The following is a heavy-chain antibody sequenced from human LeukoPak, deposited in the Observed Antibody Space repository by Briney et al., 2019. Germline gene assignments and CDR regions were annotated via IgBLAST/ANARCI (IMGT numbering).Heavy chain of an antibody. Sequence: PSETLSLTCTVSGGSISSGSYYWGWIRQPPGKGLEWIGRIYYSGSTYYNPSLKSRITVSLDTSKNQFSLKLSSVTAADTAVYYCARDKTFEVVNYFNYWGQGTLVTVSS. D-gene: IGHD3-3*01. CDR3: ARDKTFEVVNYFNY. CDR1: GGSISSGSYY. V-gene: IGHV4-39*07. CDR2: IYYSGST. J-gene: IGHJ4*02.